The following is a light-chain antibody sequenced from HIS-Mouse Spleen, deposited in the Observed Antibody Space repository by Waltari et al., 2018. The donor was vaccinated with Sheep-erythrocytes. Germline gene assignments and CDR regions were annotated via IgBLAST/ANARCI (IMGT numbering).Light chain of an antibody. CDR1: QSISSY. CDR2: SAS. CDR3: QQSYSTPRT. J-gene: IGKJ1*01. V-gene: IGKV1-39*01. Sequence: DIQMTQSPSSLSASVGDSVTITCRASQSISSYLYWYQQKPGKAPKLLIYSASSLQSGVPSRFSGSGSGTDFTLTISSLQPEDFATYYCQQSYSTPRTFGQGTKVEIK.